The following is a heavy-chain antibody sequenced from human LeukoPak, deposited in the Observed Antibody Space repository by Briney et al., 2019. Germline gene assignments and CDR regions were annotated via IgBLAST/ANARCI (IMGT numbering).Heavy chain of an antibody. V-gene: IGHV4-34*01. CDR2: INHSGST. CDR1: GGSFSGYY. Sequence: SETLSLTCAVYGGSFSGYYWSWIRQPPGKGLEWIGEINHSGSTNYNPSLKSRVTISVDTSKNQLSLKLSSVTAADTAVYYCARVKIALWFGELSYGMDVWGKGTTVTVSS. D-gene: IGHD3-10*01. J-gene: IGHJ6*04. CDR3: ARVKIALWFGELSYGMDV.